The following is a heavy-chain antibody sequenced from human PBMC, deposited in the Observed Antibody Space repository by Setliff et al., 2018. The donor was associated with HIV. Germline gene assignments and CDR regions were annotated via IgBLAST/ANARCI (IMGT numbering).Heavy chain of an antibody. J-gene: IGHJ4*02. CDR3: AQLGMVDDFDY. Sequence: PSETLSLTCTVSGDSVSSRSYYWSWIRQPPGKGLEWIGYIYYSGSTNYNPSFKSRVTISVDTSKNHFSLKLRSVTAADTAVYYCAQLGMVDDFDYWGQGTLVTVSS. CDR2: IYYSGST. D-gene: IGHD1-1*01. V-gene: IGHV4-61*03. CDR1: GDSVSSRSYY.